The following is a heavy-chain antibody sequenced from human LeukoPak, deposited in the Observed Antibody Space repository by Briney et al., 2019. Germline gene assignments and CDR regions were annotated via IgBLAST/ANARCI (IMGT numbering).Heavy chain of an antibody. V-gene: IGHV1-2*02. Sequence: ASAKVSCKASGYTFTGYYMHWVRQAPGQGLGWMGWINPNSGGTNYAQKFQGRVTMTRDTSISTAYMELSRLRSDDTAVYYCARVSYYDFWSGYYNYWGQGTLVTVSS. CDR2: INPNSGGT. CDR3: ARVSYYDFWSGYYNY. D-gene: IGHD3-3*01. J-gene: IGHJ4*02. CDR1: GYTFTGYY.